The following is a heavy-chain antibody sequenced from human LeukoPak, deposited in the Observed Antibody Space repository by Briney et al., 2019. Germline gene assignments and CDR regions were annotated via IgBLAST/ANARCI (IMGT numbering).Heavy chain of an antibody. CDR3: AKQGVWYGDYYYYYMDV. D-gene: IGHD4-17*01. CDR2: ISSSSSYI. Sequence: PGGSLRLSCAASGFTFSSYSMNWVRQAPGKGLEWVSSISSSSSYIYYADSVKGRFTISRDNSKNTLYLQMNSLRAEDTAVYYCAKQGVWYGDYYYYYMDVWGKGTTVTVSS. J-gene: IGHJ6*03. V-gene: IGHV3-21*01. CDR1: GFTFSSYS.